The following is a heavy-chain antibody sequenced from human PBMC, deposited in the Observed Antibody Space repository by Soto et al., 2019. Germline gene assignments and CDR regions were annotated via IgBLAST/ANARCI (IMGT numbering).Heavy chain of an antibody. V-gene: IGHV4-59*03. D-gene: IGHD3-22*01. CDR3: ALRSMAVVPAY. Sequence: SETLSLTCTVSGGSISDYYWSWIRQPPGKGLECIGYFYYGRSTNYSPSLKSRVTLSVDTSTNQCSLTLSSMTAADTAVYYCALRSMAVVPAYWGQGTLVTVSS. J-gene: IGHJ4*02. CDR2: FYYGRST. CDR1: GGSISDYY.